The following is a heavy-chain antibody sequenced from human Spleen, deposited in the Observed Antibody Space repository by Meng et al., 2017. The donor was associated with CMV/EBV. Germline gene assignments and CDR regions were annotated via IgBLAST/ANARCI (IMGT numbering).Heavy chain of an antibody. CDR3: AQWGAADFDY. Sequence: LRLSCTASGFSVSIIYMNWVRQAPGKGLEWVSVLYSDSTTYYADSVKGRFTISRDNSKNILYLQMNSLRVEDTAVYFCAQWGAADFDYWGQGTLVTVSS. J-gene: IGHJ4*02. V-gene: IGHV3-53*01. CDR2: LYSDSTT. CDR1: GFSVSIIY. D-gene: IGHD2-8*01.